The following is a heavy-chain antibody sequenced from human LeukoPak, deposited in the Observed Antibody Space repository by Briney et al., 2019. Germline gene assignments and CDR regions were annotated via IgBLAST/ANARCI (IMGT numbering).Heavy chain of an antibody. CDR3: PRGYCGSYGRFDY. D-gene: IGHD1-26*01. CDR1: GGSISSYY. CDR2: THYSGST. J-gene: IGHJ4*02. Sequence: PSETLSLTCTVSGGSISSYYWSWIRQPPGKGLEWIGYTHYSGSTSYNPSLKSRVTISVDTSKNQFSMKLTPVTAADTARYYCPRGYCGSYGRFDYWGQGTLVTVSS. V-gene: IGHV4-59*01.